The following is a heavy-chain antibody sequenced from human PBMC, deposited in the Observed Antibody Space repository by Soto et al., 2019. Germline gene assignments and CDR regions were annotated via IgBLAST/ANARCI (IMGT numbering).Heavy chain of an antibody. V-gene: IGHV3-48*02. Sequence: GGSLRLSCAASGFTFSTYSMNWVRQAPGKGLEWISYISYSSSIIYYADSVEGRFATSRDNARNSLYLQMNGLRDEDTAVYYCARDNGIQGSFDPWGQGTLVTVSS. CDR3: ARDNGIQGSFDP. D-gene: IGHD1-1*01. J-gene: IGHJ5*02. CDR1: GFTFSTYS. CDR2: ISYSSSII.